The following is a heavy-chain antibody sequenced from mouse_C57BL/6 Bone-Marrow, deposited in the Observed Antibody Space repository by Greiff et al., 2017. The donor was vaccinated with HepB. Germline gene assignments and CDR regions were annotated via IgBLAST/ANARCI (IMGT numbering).Heavy chain of an antibody. Sequence: EVKLVESGGGLVQSGRSLRLSCATSGFTFSDFYMEWVRQAPGKGLEWIAASRNKANDYTTEYSASVKGRFIVSRDTSQSILYLQMNALRAEDTAIYYCARDALYGGYAMDYWGQGTSVTVSS. CDR3: ARDALYGGYAMDY. CDR2: SRNKANDYTT. J-gene: IGHJ4*01. D-gene: IGHD1-1*01. CDR1: GFTFSDFY. V-gene: IGHV7-1*01.